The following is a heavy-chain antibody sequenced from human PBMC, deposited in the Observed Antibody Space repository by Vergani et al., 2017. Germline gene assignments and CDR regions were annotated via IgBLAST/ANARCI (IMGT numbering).Heavy chain of an antibody. J-gene: IGHJ3*02. CDR1: EFTFSSNA. CDR2: ISGSGGST. D-gene: IGHD1-7*01. Sequence: VQLVESGGGVVQPGRSLRLSCAASEFTFSSNAMHWVRQAPGKGLEWVSAISGSGGSTYYADSVKGRFTISRDNSKNTLYLQMNGLRAEDTAVYYCAKETHQLELLPGDIWGQGTMVTVSS. CDR3: AKETHQLELLPGDI. V-gene: IGHV3-23*04.